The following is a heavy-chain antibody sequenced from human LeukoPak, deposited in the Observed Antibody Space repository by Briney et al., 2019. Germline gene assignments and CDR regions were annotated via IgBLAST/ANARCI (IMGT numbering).Heavy chain of an antibody. D-gene: IGHD6-13*01. J-gene: IGHJ2*01. V-gene: IGHV4-34*08. CDR2: INHSGST. Sequence: SETLSLTCAVYGGTVSGNYWGWNRHRPGKARGWVWEINHSGSTNYNPSLKRRVTIAVNTSKNQFSLKLSSVTAADTGVYYPVREYNSSWYRSDRYYDLRGRGTLVSVPS. CDR3: VREYNSSWYRSDRYYDL. CDR1: GGTVSGNY.